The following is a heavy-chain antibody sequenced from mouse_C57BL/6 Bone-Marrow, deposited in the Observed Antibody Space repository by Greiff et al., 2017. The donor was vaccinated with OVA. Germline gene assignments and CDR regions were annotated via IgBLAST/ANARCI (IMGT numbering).Heavy chain of an antibody. D-gene: IGHD1-1*01. CDR1: GYTFTDYY. J-gene: IGHJ3*01. CDR3: ARALYYYGSRAWFAY. CDR2: IYPGSGNT. V-gene: IGHV1-76*01. Sequence: VQLQQSGAELVRPGASVKLSCKASGYTFTDYYINWVKQRPGQGLEWIARIYPGSGNTYYNEKFKGKATLTAEKSSSTAYMQLSSLTSEDSAVYFCARALYYYGSRAWFAYWGQGTLVTVSA.